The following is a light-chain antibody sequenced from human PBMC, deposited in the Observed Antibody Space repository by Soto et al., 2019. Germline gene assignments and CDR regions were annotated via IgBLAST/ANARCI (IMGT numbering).Light chain of an antibody. CDR2: DAS. J-gene: IGKJ2*01. Sequence: EIVLTQSPGTLSLSPGERAALSCRASQSVSNNYLAWYQQKPGQAPRLLIFDASNRATGTPDRFSGSGSGTDFTLTISRLEPEDFAVYYCQLYCSSPRTFGQGTKLEIK. CDR1: QSVSNNY. V-gene: IGKV3-20*01. CDR3: QLYCSSPRT.